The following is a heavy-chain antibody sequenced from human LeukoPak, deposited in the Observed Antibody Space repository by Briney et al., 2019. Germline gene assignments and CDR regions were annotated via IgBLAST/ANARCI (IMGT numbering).Heavy chain of an antibody. CDR1: GFTFSTYW. CDR2: ISSSSSYI. D-gene: IGHD6-13*01. J-gene: IGHJ4*02. Sequence: GGSLRLSCAASGFTFSTYWMSWVRQAPGKGLEWVSSISSSSSYIYYADSVKGRFTISRDNSKNTLYLQMNSLRAEDTAVYYCATTTLIAAALRDYWGQGTLVTVSS. V-gene: IGHV3-21*01. CDR3: ATTTLIAAALRDY.